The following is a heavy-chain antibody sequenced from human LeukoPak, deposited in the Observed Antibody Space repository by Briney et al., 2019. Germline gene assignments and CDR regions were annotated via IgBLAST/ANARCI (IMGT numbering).Heavy chain of an antibody. V-gene: IGHV3-21*01. Sequence: SGGSLRLSCAASGFTFSSYSMNWVRQAPGKGLEWVSSISSSSSYIYYADSVKGRFTISRDNAKNSLYLQMNSLRAEDTAVYYCARGAVATGYWFDPWGQGTLVTVSS. CDR2: ISSSSSYI. D-gene: IGHD5-12*01. CDR3: ARGAVATGYWFDP. J-gene: IGHJ5*02. CDR1: GFTFSSYS.